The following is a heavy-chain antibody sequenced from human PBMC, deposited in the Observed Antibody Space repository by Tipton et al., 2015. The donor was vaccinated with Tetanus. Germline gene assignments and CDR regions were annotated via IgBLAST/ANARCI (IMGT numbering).Heavy chain of an antibody. CDR1: GFTFSNSG. CDR3: IYSFCWSAFGY. V-gene: IGHV3-30*03. J-gene: IGHJ4*02. Sequence: QLVQSGGGVVQPGRSLRLSCAASGFTFSNSGMHWVRQAPGKGLEWVAIISYDGNYQSYAESVKGRFTISRDNSKSTLFLQMNGLRAEASAVYYCIYSFCWSAFGYWGPGSLVTVST. D-gene: IGHD2-21*01. CDR2: ISYDGNYQ.